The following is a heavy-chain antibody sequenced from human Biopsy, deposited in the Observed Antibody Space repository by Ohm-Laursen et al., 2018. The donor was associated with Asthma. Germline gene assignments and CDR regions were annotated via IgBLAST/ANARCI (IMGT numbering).Heavy chain of an antibody. CDR3: ARAGGSCYSGGGDCYPMFAL. CDR1: GDSFSNYA. CDR2: LIPVLGTP. V-gene: IGHV1-69*13. D-gene: IGHD2-15*01. J-gene: IGHJ4*02. Sequence: SVKVSCKASGDSFSNYAISWVRQAPGQGLEWMGGLIPVLGTPDHAQMFEGRVTITADESISTAYMELSGLRSDDTAVYFCARAGGSCYSGGGDCYPMFALWGQGTLVTVSS.